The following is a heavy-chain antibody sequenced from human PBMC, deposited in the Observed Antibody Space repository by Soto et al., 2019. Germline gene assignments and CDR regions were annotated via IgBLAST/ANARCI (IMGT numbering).Heavy chain of an antibody. CDR3: ARGEWRHSSSSVRWHWFDP. V-gene: IGHV3-30-3*01. Sequence: QVQLVESGGGVVQPGRSLRLSCAASGFTFSSYAMHWVRQAPGKGLEWVAVISYDGSNKYYADSVKGRFTISRDNSKNTLYLQMNRLRAEDTAVYHCARGEWRHSSSSVRWHWFDPWGQGTLVTVSS. CDR2: ISYDGSNK. CDR1: GFTFSSYA. D-gene: IGHD6-6*01. J-gene: IGHJ5*02.